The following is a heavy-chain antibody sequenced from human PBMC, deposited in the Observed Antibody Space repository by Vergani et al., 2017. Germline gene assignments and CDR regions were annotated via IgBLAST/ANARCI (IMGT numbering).Heavy chain of an antibody. Sequence: QLHLVESGGGFVKPGGSLRLSCSASGFNISHYYMSWIRQAPGKGLEWVSYISSSGSTIFHADSVKGRFTISRDSANKSLYLQMTSLKSEDTAMYYCADLYGDDGFSPFWGQGTLVTVSS. J-gene: IGHJ4*02. V-gene: IGHV3-11*04. CDR1: GFNISHYY. CDR3: ADLYGDDGFSPF. D-gene: IGHD2-21*01. CDR2: ISSSGSTI.